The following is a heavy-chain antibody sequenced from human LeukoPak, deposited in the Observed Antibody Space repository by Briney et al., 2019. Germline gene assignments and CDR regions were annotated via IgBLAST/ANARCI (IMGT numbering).Heavy chain of an antibody. CDR1: GGSISSYY. D-gene: IGHD3-22*01. CDR2: IYYSGST. V-gene: IGHV4-59*01. J-gene: IGHJ4*02. Sequence: PSETLSLTCTVSGGSISSYYWSWLRQPPGKGLEWIGYIYYSGSTNYNPSLKSRVTISVDTSKNQVSLQLSSVTAADTAVYYCARAESQDSSGYYFSRTPSVYFDYWGQGTLVTVSS. CDR3: ARAESQDSSGYYFSRTPSVYFDY.